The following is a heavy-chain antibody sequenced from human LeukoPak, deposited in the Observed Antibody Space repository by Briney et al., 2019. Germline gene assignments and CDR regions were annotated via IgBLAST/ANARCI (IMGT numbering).Heavy chain of an antibody. V-gene: IGHV1-46*01. J-gene: IGHJ4*02. CDR1: GYTFTGYY. CDR2: INPSGGST. Sequence: ASVKVSCKASGYTFTGYYMHWVRQAPGQGLEWMGVINPSGGSTSYAQNFQGRVTMTRDTSISTAYMELSRLRSDDTAVYYCATYYYGGNSSFDYWGQGTLVTVSS. CDR3: ATYYYGGNSSFDY. D-gene: IGHD4-23*01.